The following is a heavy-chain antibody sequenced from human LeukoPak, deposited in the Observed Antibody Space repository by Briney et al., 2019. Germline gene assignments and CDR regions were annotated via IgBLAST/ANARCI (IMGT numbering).Heavy chain of an antibody. CDR3: ATHELKDAFDI. V-gene: IGHV3-21*01. J-gene: IGHJ3*02. CDR2: ISSSSSYI. D-gene: IGHD3-10*01. CDR1: GFTFSTNS. Sequence: GGSLRLSCAASGFTFSTNSMNWVRQAPGKGLEWVSSISSSSSYIYYADSVKGRFTISRDNAKKSLFLDMNSLRAEDTAVYYCATHELKDAFDIWGQGTMVTVSS.